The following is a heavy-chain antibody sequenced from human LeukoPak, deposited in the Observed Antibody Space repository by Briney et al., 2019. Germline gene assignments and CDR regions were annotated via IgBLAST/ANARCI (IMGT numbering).Heavy chain of an antibody. CDR1: GYTFTGYY. V-gene: IGHV1-2*02. CDR3: ARDSSGWYVFFDY. D-gene: IGHD6-19*01. J-gene: IGHJ4*02. Sequence: ASVKVSCKASGYTFTGYYMHWVRQAPGQGLEWMGWINPNSGGTNYAQKFQGRVTMTGDTSISTAYMELSRLRSDDTAVYYCARDSSGWYVFFDYWGQGTLVTVSS. CDR2: INPNSGGT.